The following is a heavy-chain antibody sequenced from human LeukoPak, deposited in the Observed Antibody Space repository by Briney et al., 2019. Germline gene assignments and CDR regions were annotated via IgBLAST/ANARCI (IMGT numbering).Heavy chain of an antibody. CDR3: ARDTDSGSWSVFGY. J-gene: IGHJ4*02. CDR2: ISSSSSYI. D-gene: IGHD6-13*01. Sequence: PGGSLRLSCAASGFTFSSYEMNWVRQAPGKGLEWVSSISSSSSYIYYADSVKGRFTISRDNAKNSLYLQMNSLRAEDTAVYYCARDTDSGSWSVFGYWGQGTLVTVSS. V-gene: IGHV3-21*01. CDR1: GFTFSSYE.